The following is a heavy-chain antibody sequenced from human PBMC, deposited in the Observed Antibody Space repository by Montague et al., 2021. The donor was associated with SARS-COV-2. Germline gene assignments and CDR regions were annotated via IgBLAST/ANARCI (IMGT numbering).Heavy chain of an antibody. V-gene: IGHV4-61*02. CDR1: GDSMSSGRYY. J-gene: IGHJ4*02. D-gene: IGHD5-24*01. CDR3: GRADEMASQPGYFDA. Sequence: TLSLTCTVSGDSMSSGRYYWTWIRQPAGKRLEWIGRIYSSGTTNYNPSLKSRVTLLVYTSKNQFSLKLNSVTAADKALYFCGRADEMASQPGYFDAWGQGTLVTGSS. CDR2: IYSSGTT.